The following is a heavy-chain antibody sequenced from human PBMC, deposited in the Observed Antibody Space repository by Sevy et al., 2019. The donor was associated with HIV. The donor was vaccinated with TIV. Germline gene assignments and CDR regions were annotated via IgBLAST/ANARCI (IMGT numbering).Heavy chain of an antibody. CDR2: IIPILGTV. V-gene: IGHV1-69*13. Sequence: ASVKVSCKASGATFSSYGISWVRQAPGQGLEWMGGIIPILGTVNYAQKFQGRVTITADESTKAAIMELSSLRSEDTAVDYCARGGGNSWYYFDYWGQETLLTVSS. CDR3: ARGGGNSWYYFDY. CDR1: GATFSSYG. D-gene: IGHD2-15*01. J-gene: IGHJ4*02.